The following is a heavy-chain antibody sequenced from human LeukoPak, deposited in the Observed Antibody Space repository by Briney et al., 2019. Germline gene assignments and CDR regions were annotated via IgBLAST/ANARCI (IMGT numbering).Heavy chain of an antibody. Sequence: SETLSVTSTVSGDPINRYYGSWIRQPPGKGLEWIGHIYYSGSTNYNPSLKSRVTISIDTSKNQFSLKLSSVTAADTAVYYCARTAYARFFHLWGRGTLVTVSS. J-gene: IGHJ2*01. V-gene: IGHV4-59*01. CDR3: ARTAYARFFHL. D-gene: IGHD2-21*01. CDR2: IYYSGST. CDR1: GDPINRYY.